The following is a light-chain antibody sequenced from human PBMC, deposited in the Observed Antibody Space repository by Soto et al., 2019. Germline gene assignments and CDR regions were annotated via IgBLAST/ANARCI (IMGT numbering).Light chain of an antibody. Sequence: QSVLTQPPSVSAAPGQKVTISCSGSSSNIANNYVSWYQQLPGTAPKLLIYDNDKRPSGIPDRFSGSKSGTSATLGITGLQTGDEADYYCETWDSSLIAVVFGGGTKLTVL. CDR3: ETWDSSLIAVV. J-gene: IGLJ3*02. CDR2: DND. CDR1: SSNIANNY. V-gene: IGLV1-51*01.